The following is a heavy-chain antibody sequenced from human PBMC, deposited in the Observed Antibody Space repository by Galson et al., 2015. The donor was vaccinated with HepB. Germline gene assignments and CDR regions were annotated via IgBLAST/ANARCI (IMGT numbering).Heavy chain of an antibody. CDR2: ISSSSSYI. V-gene: IGHV3-21*01. CDR3: ARDCSSTSCSRGFDY. CDR1: GFTFSSYS. Sequence: SLRLSCAASGFTFSSYSMNWVRQAPGKGLEWVSSISSSSSYIYYADSVQGRFTISRDNAKNSLYLQMNSLRAEDTAVYYCARDCSSTSCSRGFDYWGQGTLVTVSS. D-gene: IGHD2-2*01. J-gene: IGHJ4*02.